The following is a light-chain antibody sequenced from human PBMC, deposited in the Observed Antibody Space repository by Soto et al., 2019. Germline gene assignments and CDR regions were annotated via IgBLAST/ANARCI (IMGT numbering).Light chain of an antibody. CDR1: QSVSSSY. J-gene: IGKJ4*01. CDR2: GAS. CDR3: QQYGSSPQG. V-gene: IGKV3-20*01. Sequence: EIVLTQSPGTLSLSPGERATLSCRASQSVSSSYLAWYQQKPGQAPRLLIYGASSRATGIPDRFSGSGSGTDLTLTISRLEPEDFAVYYCQQYGSSPQGFGGGTKVEIK.